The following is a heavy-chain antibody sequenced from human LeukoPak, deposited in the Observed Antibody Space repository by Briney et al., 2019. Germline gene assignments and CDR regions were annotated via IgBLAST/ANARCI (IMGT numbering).Heavy chain of an antibody. D-gene: IGHD2-15*01. V-gene: IGHV3-23*01. CDR3: AKNVVVKRYIDF. J-gene: IGHJ4*02. CDR1: GFTFSNHA. Sequence: GGSLRLSCAASGFTFSNHAMSWVRQAPGKGLQWVAVTSGGGRTTEYADFGKGRFTISRDNSKNTLSLQMNSLTVEDTAIYFCAKNVVVKRYIDFWGQGTLVTVSS. CDR2: TSGGGRTT.